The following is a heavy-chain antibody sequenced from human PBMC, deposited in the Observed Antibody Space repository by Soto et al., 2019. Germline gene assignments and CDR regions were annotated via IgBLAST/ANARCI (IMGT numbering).Heavy chain of an antibody. CDR1: GGTFSSYT. Sequence: SVKVSCTASGGTFSSYTISWVRQAPGQGLEWMGRIIPILGIANYAQKFQGRVTITADKSTSTAYMELSSLRSEDTAVYYCARGEIFGVVIMDYYFDYWGQGTLVTVSS. CDR3: ARGEIFGVVIMDYYFDY. J-gene: IGHJ4*02. D-gene: IGHD3-3*01. V-gene: IGHV1-69*02. CDR2: IIPILGIA.